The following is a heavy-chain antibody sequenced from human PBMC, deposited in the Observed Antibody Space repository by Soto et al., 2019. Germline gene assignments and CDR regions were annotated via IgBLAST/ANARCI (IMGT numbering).Heavy chain of an antibody. D-gene: IGHD4-17*01. CDR3: ARTTAVPNTLRSRYFFDY. CDR1: GGSVSNKTYY. V-gene: IGHV4-61*01. J-gene: IGHJ4*02. Sequence: PSETLSLTCSVSGGSVSNKTYYWIWIRQPPGKILDWIGYVYYSGTTNYNPSLKSRVTISVDLSKNQFSLRLSSVTTADTALYYCARTTAVPNTLRSRYFFDYWGQGTLVTVSS. CDR2: VYYSGTT.